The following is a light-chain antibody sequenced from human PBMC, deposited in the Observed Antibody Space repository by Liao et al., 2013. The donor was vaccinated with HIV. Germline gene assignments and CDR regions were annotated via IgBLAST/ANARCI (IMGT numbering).Light chain of an antibody. CDR2: QNS. CDR3: QAWDSSTEV. CDR1: KLGNKY. Sequence: SYELTQPPSVSVSPGQTASITCSGDKLGNKYACWYQQKPGQSPVLVIYQNSKRPSGIPGRFSGSNSGNTATLTISGTQAMDAADYYCQAWDSSTEVFGGGTKLTVL. J-gene: IGLJ2*01. V-gene: IGLV3-1*01.